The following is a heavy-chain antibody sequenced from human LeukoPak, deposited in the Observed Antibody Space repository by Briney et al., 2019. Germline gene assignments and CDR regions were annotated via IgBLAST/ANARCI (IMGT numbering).Heavy chain of an antibody. CDR1: GYTFTGYY. V-gene: IGHV1-2*02. J-gene: IGHJ4*02. CDR2: INPNSGGT. D-gene: IGHD5-18*01. Sequence: VASVKVSCKASGYTFTGYYMHWVRQAPGQGLEWMGWINPNSGGTNYAQKFQGRVTMTEDTSTDTAYMELSSLRSEDTAVYYCATVGYRELYYFDYWGQGTLVTVSS. CDR3: ATVGYRELYYFDY.